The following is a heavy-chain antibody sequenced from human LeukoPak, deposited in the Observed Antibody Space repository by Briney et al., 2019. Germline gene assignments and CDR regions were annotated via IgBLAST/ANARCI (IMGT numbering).Heavy chain of an antibody. J-gene: IGHJ4*02. Sequence: PGGSLRLSCAASGFTFSSYSMNWVRQAPGKGLEWVSSISSSSSYIYYADSVKGRFTISRDNAKNSLYLQMNSLRAEDTAVYYCARVEDYDIFTGFDYWGQGILVTVSS. CDR1: GFTFSSYS. CDR2: ISSSSSYI. CDR3: ARVEDYDIFTGFDY. V-gene: IGHV3-21*01. D-gene: IGHD3-9*01.